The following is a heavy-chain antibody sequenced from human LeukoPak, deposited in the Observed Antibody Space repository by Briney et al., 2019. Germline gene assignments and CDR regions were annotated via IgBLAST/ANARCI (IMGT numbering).Heavy chain of an antibody. Sequence: ASVKVSCKASGYTFTGCYMHWVRQAPGQGLEWMGWINPNSGGTNYAQKFQGRVTMTRDTSISTAYMELSRLRSDDTAVYYCARVLPLWLRDGGYFDYWGQGTLVTVSS. J-gene: IGHJ4*02. CDR1: GYTFTGCY. CDR2: INPNSGGT. V-gene: IGHV1-2*02. D-gene: IGHD5-18*01. CDR3: ARVLPLWLRDGGYFDY.